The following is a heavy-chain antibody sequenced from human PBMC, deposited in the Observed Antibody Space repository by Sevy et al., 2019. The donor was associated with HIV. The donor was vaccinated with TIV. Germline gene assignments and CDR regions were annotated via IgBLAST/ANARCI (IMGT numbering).Heavy chain of an antibody. CDR2: ISSSSYI. J-gene: IGHJ4*02. CDR1: GFTFSSYS. CDR3: ARDLNDYGGNSGFDY. D-gene: IGHD4-17*01. V-gene: IGHV3-21*01. Sequence: GGSLRLSCAASGFTFSSYSMNWVRQAPGKGLEWVSSISSSSYIYYADSVKGRFTISRDNAKNSLYLQMNSLRAEDTAVYYCARDLNDYGGNSGFDYWGQGTLVTVSS.